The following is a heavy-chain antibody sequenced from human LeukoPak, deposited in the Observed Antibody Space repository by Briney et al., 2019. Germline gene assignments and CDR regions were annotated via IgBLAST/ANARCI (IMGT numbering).Heavy chain of an antibody. CDR1: GFTFSSYS. D-gene: IGHD6-19*01. CDR3: ATFYAGYSSGWYQEGYYMDV. CDR2: ISSSSSYI. Sequence: GGSLRLSCAASGFTFSSYSMNWVRQAPGKGLEWVSSISSSSSYIYYADSVKGRFTISRDNAKNSLYLQMNSLRAEDTAVYYCATFYAGYSSGWYQEGYYMDVLGKGTTVTVSS. J-gene: IGHJ6*03. V-gene: IGHV3-21*01.